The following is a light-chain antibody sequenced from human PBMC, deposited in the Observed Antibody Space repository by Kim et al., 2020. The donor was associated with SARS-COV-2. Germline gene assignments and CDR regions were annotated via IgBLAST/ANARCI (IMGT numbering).Light chain of an antibody. CDR1: QSVVHSDGNTY. CDR2: QIS. V-gene: IGKV2-24*01. CDR3: TQTTHIPHS. Sequence: DIVMTQTPLSLPVALGQPASISCRSSQSVVHSDGNTYLSWLQQRPGQPPRLLIYQISNRFSGVPDRFSGSGAGTDFTLRISRVEPEDVGVYYCTQTTHIPHSFGQGTKLEIK. J-gene: IGKJ2*01.